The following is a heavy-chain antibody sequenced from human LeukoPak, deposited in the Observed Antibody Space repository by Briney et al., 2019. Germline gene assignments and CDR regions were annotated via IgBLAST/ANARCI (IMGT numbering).Heavy chain of an antibody. D-gene: IGHD3-22*01. CDR3: AHEVWDYDSSGSIKGLYFDY. CDR1: GFSVTTSGVG. Sequence: SGPTLVQPTQTLTLTCTLSGFSVTTSGVGVGWIRQPPGKALEWLAIIYWDDDKRYSPSLKSRLTITKDNSKNQVVLTMTNVDPVDTATYYCAHEVWDYDSSGSIKGLYFDYWGRGTLVTVSS. V-gene: IGHV2-5*02. J-gene: IGHJ4*02. CDR2: IYWDDDK.